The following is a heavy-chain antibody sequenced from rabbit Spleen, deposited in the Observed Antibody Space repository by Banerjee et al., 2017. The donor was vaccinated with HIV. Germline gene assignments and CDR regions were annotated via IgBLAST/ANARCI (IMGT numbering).Heavy chain of an antibody. CDR1: GLSFSSRYW. J-gene: IGHJ4*01. CDR2: IYTGSSGST. Sequence: QQQVVESGGGLVKPGASLTLTCTASGLSFSSRYWISWVRQAPGKGLEWIADIYTGSSGSTYYASWAKGRFTISKTSSTSVTLQVTSLTAADTATYFCARETWGSTGNYGLWGPGTLVTVS. V-gene: IGHV1S45*01. CDR3: ARETWGSTGNYGL. D-gene: IGHD7-1*01.